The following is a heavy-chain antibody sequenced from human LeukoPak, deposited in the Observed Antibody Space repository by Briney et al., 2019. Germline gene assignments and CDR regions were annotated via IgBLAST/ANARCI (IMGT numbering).Heavy chain of an antibody. CDR3: ARARMVRGVIIPSGWFDP. CDR1: GYTFTSYD. V-gene: IGHV1-8*01. Sequence: ASVKVSCKASGYTFTSYDINWVRQATGQGLEWKGWMNPNSANTGYAQKFQGRVTMTRNTSISTAYMELSSLRSEDTAVYYCARARMVRGVIIPSGWFDPWGQGTLVTVSS. CDR2: MNPNSANT. D-gene: IGHD3-10*01. J-gene: IGHJ5*02.